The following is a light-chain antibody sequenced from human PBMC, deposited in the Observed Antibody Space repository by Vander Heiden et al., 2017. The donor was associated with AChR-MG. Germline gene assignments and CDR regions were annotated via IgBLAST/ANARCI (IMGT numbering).Light chain of an antibody. CDR1: RSNNGAGYG. Sequence: QPVLTQPPPASRAPGPRVSISCTGSRSNNGAGYGVNWYQQLPRTAPKLLIYDNNNRASGVPDRFSGSKSGASASLAITGLEAEDEADYYCQAYDSSRSGWVFGEGTKLTVL. J-gene: IGLJ3*02. CDR2: DNN. CDR3: QAYDSSRSGWV. V-gene: IGLV1-40*01.